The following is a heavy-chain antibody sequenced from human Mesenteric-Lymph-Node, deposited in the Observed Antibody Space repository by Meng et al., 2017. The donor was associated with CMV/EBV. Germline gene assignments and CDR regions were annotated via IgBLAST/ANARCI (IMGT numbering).Heavy chain of an antibody. CDR2: INLSGGST. CDR3: AKGGYSTKGPIDY. Sequence: KASRYTFTNYDMHWVRQAPGQGLEWMGIINLSGGSTSYPQKFQGRVTMTRDTTTSTVYMELSSLRFEDTAVYYCAKGGYSTKGPIDYWGQGTLVTVSS. J-gene: IGHJ4*02. D-gene: IGHD4-11*01. CDR1: RYTFTNYD. V-gene: IGHV1-46*01.